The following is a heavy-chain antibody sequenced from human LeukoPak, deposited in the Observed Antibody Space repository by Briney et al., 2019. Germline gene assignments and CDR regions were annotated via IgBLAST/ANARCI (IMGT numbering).Heavy chain of an antibody. V-gene: IGHV3-11*01. CDR1: GFTFRDYQ. J-gene: IGHJ6*02. CDR3: ARSIVLAGGGVDV. CDR2: LTDSENNI. D-gene: IGHD1-26*01. Sequence: GESLRLSCGAHGFTFRDYQMTWVRQARGRGREWGSYLTDSENNIHYADSVKGRFTISRDNGKNSLYLQMNSLSAEDTAVYYCARSIVLAGGGVDVWGQGTTVTVSS.